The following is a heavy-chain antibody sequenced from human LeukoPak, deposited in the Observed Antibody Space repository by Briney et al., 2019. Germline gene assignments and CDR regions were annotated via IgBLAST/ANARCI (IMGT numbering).Heavy chain of an antibody. J-gene: IGHJ4*02. CDR2: MNPNSGNT. CDR3: AVGSYMSSSWYA. D-gene: IGHD6-13*01. Sequence: ASVTVSFTGSGYTFTIYDINWVRQATGQGLEWMGWMNPNSGNTGYAQKFQGRVTMTRNTSISTAYMELSSLRSEDTAVYYCAVGSYMSSSWYAWGQGTLVTVSS. V-gene: IGHV1-8*01. CDR1: GYTFTIYD.